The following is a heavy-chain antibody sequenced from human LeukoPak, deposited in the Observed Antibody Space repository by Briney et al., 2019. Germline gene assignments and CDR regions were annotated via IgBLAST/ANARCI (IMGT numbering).Heavy chain of an antibody. D-gene: IGHD4/OR15-4a*01. Sequence: AQTLSLTCAVYGGSFSVYYWSWIRQPPGKGLEWLREIMHSGSTNFNPSLKSRVTISVDASKIQFSLKLSSVTAADAAVYYCARGQARLWWRPGYFDYWGQGTLVTVSS. CDR3: ARGQARLWWRPGYFDY. V-gene: IGHV4-34*12. J-gene: IGHJ4*02. CDR2: IMHSGST. CDR1: GGSFSVYY.